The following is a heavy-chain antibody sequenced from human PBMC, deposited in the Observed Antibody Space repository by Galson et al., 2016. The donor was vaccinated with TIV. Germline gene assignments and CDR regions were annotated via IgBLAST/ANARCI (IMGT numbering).Heavy chain of an antibody. V-gene: IGHV3-66*02. CDR3: ARDRVVDATYYYYYYGMDV. Sequence: SLRLSCAASGLSVSINYMTWVRQAPGKGLEWVSLISAGGNTYYPDSVMGRFTISRDNSTNTLYLQMNSLRGDDTAVYYCARDRVVDATYYYYYYGMDVWGQGTTVTVSS. D-gene: IGHD1-26*01. CDR1: GLSVSINY. CDR2: ISAGGNT. J-gene: IGHJ6*02.